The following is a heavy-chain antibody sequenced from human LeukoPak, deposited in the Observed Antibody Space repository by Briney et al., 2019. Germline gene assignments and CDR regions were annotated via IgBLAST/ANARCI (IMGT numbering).Heavy chain of an antibody. J-gene: IGHJ3*01. V-gene: IGHV3-23*01. Sequence: GGSLRLSCAASGFTFGSYAMAWVRQAPGKGLEFVSSIGSGVSGGGAITYYADSVKGRLTISRGNSKNTVYLQMNSLSAEDTAVYYCAKYQAWIRGVINAFDVWGQGTMVIVSA. CDR2: IGSGVSGGGAIT. CDR3: AKYQAWIRGVINAFDV. CDR1: GFTFGSYA. D-gene: IGHD3-10*01.